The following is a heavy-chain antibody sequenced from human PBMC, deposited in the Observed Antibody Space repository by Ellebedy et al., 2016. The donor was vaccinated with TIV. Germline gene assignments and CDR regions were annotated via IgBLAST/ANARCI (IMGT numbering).Heavy chain of an antibody. Sequence: GESPKISCAASGFTLGTYWMSWVRQAPGKGLEWVANIKQDGGEIYYVDSVKGRFTISRDNAKNSLSLQMNSLRAEDTAIYYCARDKIAGATHFDLWGQGTLVTVSS. V-gene: IGHV3-7*01. CDR1: GFTLGTYW. CDR2: IKQDGGEI. J-gene: IGHJ4*02. D-gene: IGHD1-26*01. CDR3: ARDKIAGATHFDL.